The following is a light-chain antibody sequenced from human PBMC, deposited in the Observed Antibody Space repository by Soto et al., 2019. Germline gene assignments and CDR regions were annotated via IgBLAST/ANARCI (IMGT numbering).Light chain of an antibody. CDR2: DVS. J-gene: IGKJ5*01. CDR1: QDINTF. V-gene: IGKV1-33*01. Sequence: DIQMTQSPSSLSASVGDTFTITCQSSQDINTFLNWYQQKPGKAPKLLIYDVSNLETGVPSRFSGSGSETHFTLTINSLQPEDIATYYCQQYDNYDITFGQGTRLEI. CDR3: QQYDNYDIT.